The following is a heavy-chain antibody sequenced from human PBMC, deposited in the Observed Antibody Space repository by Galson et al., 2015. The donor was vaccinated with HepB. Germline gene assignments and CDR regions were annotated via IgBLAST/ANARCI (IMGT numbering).Heavy chain of an antibody. CDR2: ISGGGGAT. CDR3: AKTFRNAFDV. V-gene: IGHV3-23*01. CDR1: GFTLRSFA. J-gene: IGHJ3*01. Sequence: SLRLSCAASGFTLRSFAMSWVRQAPGKGLEWVSFISGGGGATYYADSVEGRFIISRDSSNNTLYLQMNSLRVDDSAVYYCAKTFRNAFDVWGQGTTVTVSS. D-gene: IGHD3-16*01.